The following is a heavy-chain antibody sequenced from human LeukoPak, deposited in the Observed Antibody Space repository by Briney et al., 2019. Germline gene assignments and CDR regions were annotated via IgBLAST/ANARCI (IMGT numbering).Heavy chain of an antibody. CDR2: IYSGGST. CDR1: GFTVSGNY. CDR3: ARVPNPSLFYFDY. D-gene: IGHD1-14*01. V-gene: IGHV3-66*01. Sequence: GGSLRLSCAASGFTVSGNYMTWVRQAPGKGLEWVSVIYSGGSTYYADSVKGRFTISRDNSKNTLYLQMNSLRAEDTAVYYCARVPNPSLFYFDYWGQGTLVTVSS. J-gene: IGHJ4*02.